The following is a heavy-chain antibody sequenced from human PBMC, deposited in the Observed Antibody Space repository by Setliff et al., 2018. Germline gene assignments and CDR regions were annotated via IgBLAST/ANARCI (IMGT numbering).Heavy chain of an antibody. CDR2: IIPMFDKA. D-gene: IGHD4-17*01. V-gene: IGHV1-69*13. J-gene: IGHJ6*03. CDR3: ARGPSPTVTPSRLIYFYHMDV. CDR1: GGTFSIFV. Sequence: ASVKVSCKASGGTFSIFVFSWVRQAPGQGLEWMGGIIPMFDKARYAQKFQGRVTITADESTTTVFMELSSLRFDDTALYYCARGPSPTVTPSRLIYFYHMDVWGTGTTVTVSS.